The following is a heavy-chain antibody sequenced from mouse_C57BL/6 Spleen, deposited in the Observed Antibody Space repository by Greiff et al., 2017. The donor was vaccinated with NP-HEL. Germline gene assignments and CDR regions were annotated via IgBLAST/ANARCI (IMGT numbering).Heavy chain of an antibody. Sequence: VKLMESGPGLVQPSQSLSITCTVSGFSLTSYGVHWVRQSPGKGLEWLGVIWRGGSTDYNAAFMSRLSITKDNSKSQVFFKMNSLQADDTAIYYCAKNSDGSLYFDYWGQGTTLTVSS. D-gene: IGHD2-3*01. J-gene: IGHJ2*01. CDR2: IWRGGST. CDR1: GFSLTSYG. V-gene: IGHV2-5*01. CDR3: AKNSDGSLYFDY.